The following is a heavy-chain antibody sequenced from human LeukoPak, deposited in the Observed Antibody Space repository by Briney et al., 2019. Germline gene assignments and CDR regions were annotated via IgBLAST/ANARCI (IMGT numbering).Heavy chain of an antibody. CDR1: GFTFSSYA. CDR3: ARGLGGAADY. V-gene: IGHV3-30-3*01. CDR2: ISYDGSNK. Sequence: GRSLRLSCAASGFTFSSYAMHWVRQAPGKGLEWVAVISYDGSNKYYADSVKGRFTISRDNSKNTLYLQMNSLRAEDTAVYYCARGLGGAADYGGQGPRVTVSS. J-gene: IGHJ4*02. D-gene: IGHD1-26*01.